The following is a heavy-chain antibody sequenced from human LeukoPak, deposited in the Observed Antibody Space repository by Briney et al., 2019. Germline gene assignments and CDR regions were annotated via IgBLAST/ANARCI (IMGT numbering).Heavy chain of an antibody. V-gene: IGHV3-21*01. CDR1: GFTFSSYS. D-gene: IGHD3-22*01. CDR3: ASGSSADSSGYYSAEYFQH. Sequence: KPGGSLRLSCAASGFTFSSYSMNWVRQAPGKGLEWVSSISSSSSYIYYADSVKGRFTISRDNAKNSLYLQMNSLRAEDTAVYYCASGSSADSSGYYSAEYFQHWGQGTLVTVSS. CDR2: ISSSSSYI. J-gene: IGHJ1*01.